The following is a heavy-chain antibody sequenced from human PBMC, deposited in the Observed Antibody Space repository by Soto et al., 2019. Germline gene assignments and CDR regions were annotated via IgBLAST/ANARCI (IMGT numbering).Heavy chain of an antibody. CDR1: GGTFNSCG. CDR3: AIEVWGRGGYYLDS. V-gene: IGHV1-69*01. CDR2: IILVFGTT. D-gene: IGHD7-27*01. Sequence: QVHVVQSGAEVKKPGSSVKVTCKAFGGTFNSCGINCVRQAPGQGLEWMGGIILVFGTTKYAQKFRDRVTLVADGSTSTSYMVLSSMTSDDTAVYYCAIEVWGRGGYYLDSWGQGTLVTVSS. J-gene: IGHJ4*02.